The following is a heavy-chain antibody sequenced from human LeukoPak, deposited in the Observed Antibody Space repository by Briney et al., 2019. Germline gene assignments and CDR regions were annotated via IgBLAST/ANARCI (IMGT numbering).Heavy chain of an antibody. CDR2: ISSSSSYV. Sequence: PGGSLRLSCAASGFTFSSYSMNWVRQAPGKGLEWVSSISSSSSYVYYADSVKGRFTISRDNAKNSLYLQMNSLRAEDTAVYYCARATSIAAADPSSFDYWGQGTLVTVSS. CDR1: GFTFSSYS. V-gene: IGHV3-21*01. D-gene: IGHD6-13*01. J-gene: IGHJ4*02. CDR3: ARATSIAAADPSSFDY.